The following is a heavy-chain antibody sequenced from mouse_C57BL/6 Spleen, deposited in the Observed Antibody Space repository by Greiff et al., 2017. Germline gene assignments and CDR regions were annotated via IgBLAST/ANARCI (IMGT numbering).Heavy chain of an antibody. CDR2: INPSNGGT. J-gene: IGHJ4*01. D-gene: IGHD2-1*01. V-gene: IGHV1-53*01. CDR1: GYTFTSYW. Sequence: VQLQQSGTELVKPGASVKLSCKASGYTFTSYWMHWVKQRPGQGLEWIGNINPSNGGTNYNEKFKSKATLTVDKSSSTAYMQLSSLTSEDSAVYYCARSTIYYGNYYAMDYWGQGTSVTVSS. CDR3: ARSTIYYGNYYAMDY.